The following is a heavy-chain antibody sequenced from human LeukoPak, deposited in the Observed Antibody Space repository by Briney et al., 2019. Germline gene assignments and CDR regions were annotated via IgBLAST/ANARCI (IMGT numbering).Heavy chain of an antibody. CDR3: AKPPALGLGPFES. Sequence: PGGSLRLSCAASGFAFSSFTMSWVRQAPGGGLEWVAAILGSGGATSHADSVNGRFTISRDNSKNTLFLQMNSLRAEDRAVYYCAKPPALGLGPFESWGQGTLVTVSS. CDR1: GFAFSSFT. V-gene: IGHV3-23*01. D-gene: IGHD3/OR15-3a*01. J-gene: IGHJ4*02. CDR2: ILGSGGAT.